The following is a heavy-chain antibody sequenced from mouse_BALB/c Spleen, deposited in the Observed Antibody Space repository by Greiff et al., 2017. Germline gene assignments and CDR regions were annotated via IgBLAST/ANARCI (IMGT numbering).Heavy chain of an antibody. V-gene: IGHV1-9*01. CDR2: ILPGSGST. J-gene: IGHJ3*01. Sequence: QVQLKESGAELMKPGASVKISCKATGYTFSSYWIEWVKQRPGHGLEWIGEILPGSGSTNYNEKFKGKATFTADTSSNTAYMQLSSLTSEDSAVYYCASYYGSSLGFAYWGQGTLVTVSA. D-gene: IGHD1-1*01. CDR3: ASYYGSSLGFAY. CDR1: GYTFSSYW.